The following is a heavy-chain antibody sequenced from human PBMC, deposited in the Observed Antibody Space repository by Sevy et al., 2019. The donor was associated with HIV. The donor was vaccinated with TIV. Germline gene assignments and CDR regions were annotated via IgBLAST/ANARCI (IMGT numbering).Heavy chain of an antibody. CDR2: IRGNGADT. CDR3: SRDATAVVTQKHDY. Sequence: GGSLRLSCGVSGFTFRSYAMSWVRQTPGKGLEWVSGIRGNGADTYYADTVKGRFTISRDISKNTVHLNMNGLRADDTAVYFCSRDATAVVTQKHDYWGQGTLVTVSS. J-gene: IGHJ4*02. CDR1: GFTFRSYA. V-gene: IGHV3-23*01. D-gene: IGHD2-21*02.